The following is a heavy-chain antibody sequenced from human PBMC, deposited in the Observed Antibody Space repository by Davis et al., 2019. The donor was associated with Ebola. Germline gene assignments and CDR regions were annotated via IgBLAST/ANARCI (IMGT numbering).Heavy chain of an antibody. J-gene: IGHJ3*02. CDR3: ADQKNYASDI. CDR2: IKSDGSST. CDR1: GFTFSSYA. Sequence: GESLKISCAASGFTFSSYAMHWVRQAPGKGLVWVSRIKSDGSSTYYADSVKGRFTISRDNAKNTLYLQMNSLRDEDTAVYYCADQKNYASDIWGQGTMVTVSS. V-gene: IGHV3-74*01.